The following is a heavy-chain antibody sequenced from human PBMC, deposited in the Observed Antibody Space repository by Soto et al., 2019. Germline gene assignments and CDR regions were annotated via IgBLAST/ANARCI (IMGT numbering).Heavy chain of an antibody. CDR3: AREGIDVGSGSYVPNGIDYYYGMDV. CDR2: IWYDGSNK. CDR1: GFTFSSYG. V-gene: IGHV3-33*01. Sequence: QVQLVESGGGVVQPGRSLRLSCAASGFTFSSYGMHWVRQAPGKGLEWVAVIWYDGSNKYYADSVKGRFTISRDNSKNTLYXXMXSXXAEDTAVYYCAREGIDVGSGSYVPNGIDYYYGMDVWGQGTTVTVSS. D-gene: IGHD3-10*01. J-gene: IGHJ6*02.